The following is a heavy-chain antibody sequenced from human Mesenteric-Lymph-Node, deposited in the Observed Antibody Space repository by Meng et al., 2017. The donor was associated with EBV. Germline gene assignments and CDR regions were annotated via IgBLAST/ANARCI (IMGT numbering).Heavy chain of an antibody. V-gene: IGHV4-4*02. CDR2: IYHSGNT. CDR3: ARKSIADGFDNWFDP. CDR1: GGSISSSNW. J-gene: IGHJ5*02. D-gene: IGHD6-6*01. Sequence: QVQLQESGPGLVKPSGTLSLTCALSGGSISSSNWWSWVRQTPGKGLEWIGEIYHSGNTNYNPSLGGRAAISLDKSKNQYSLRLSSVTAADTAVYYCARKSIADGFDNWFDPWGQGTLVTVSS.